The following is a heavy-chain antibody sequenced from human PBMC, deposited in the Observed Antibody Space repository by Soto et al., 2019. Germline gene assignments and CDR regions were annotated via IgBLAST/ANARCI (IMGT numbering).Heavy chain of an antibody. CDR1: GFTFTTYW. CDR2: INQDGSEQ. Sequence: EVQLVESGGGLVQPGGSLRLSCAASGFTFTTYWMTWVRQAPGKGLEWVANINQDGSEQYYVDSVKGRFTISRDNAKNSVYLQMNILRVEDTALYYCARAWLFRSYFDPWGQGTLVTVSS. V-gene: IGHV3-7*01. D-gene: IGHD3-22*01. CDR3: ARAWLFRSYFDP. J-gene: IGHJ4*02.